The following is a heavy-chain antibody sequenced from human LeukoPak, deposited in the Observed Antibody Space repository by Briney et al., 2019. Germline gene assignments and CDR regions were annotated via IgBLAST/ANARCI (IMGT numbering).Heavy chain of an antibody. D-gene: IGHD2-2*01. Sequence: PGGSLRLSCAASGFTVSSNYMSWVRQAPGKGLEWVSYISSSSSTIYYADSVKGRFTISRDNAKNSLYLQMNSLRAEDTAVYYCARDSKIYGMDVWGQGTTVTVSS. CDR1: GFTVSSNY. CDR3: ARDSKIYGMDV. V-gene: IGHV3-48*04. J-gene: IGHJ6*02. CDR2: ISSSSSTI.